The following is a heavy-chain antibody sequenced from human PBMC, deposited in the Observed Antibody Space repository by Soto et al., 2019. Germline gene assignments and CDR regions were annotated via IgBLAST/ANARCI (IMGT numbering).Heavy chain of an antibody. CDR3: ARATPVTTLTEFDP. CDR1: GGSISSGGYY. CDR2: IYYSGST. V-gene: IGHV4-31*03. J-gene: IGHJ5*02. D-gene: IGHD4-17*01. Sequence: QVQLQESGPGLVKPSQTLSLTCTVSGGSISSGGYYWSWIRQHPGKGLEWIGYIYYSGSTYYNPSLKSRVTISVDTSKNQFPLKLSSVTAADTAVYYCARATPVTTLTEFDPWGQGTLVTVSS.